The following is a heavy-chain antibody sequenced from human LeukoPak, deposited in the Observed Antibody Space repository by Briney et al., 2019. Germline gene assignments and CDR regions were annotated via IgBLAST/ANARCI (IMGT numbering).Heavy chain of an antibody. CDR1: GFTVSSNY. J-gene: IGHJ4*02. Sequence: GSLRLSCAASGFTVSSNYMSWVRQAPGKGLEWIGEINHSGSTNYNPSLKSRVTISVDTSKNQFSLKLSSVTAADTAVYYCARASPFSGSYYGYWGQGTLVTVSS. D-gene: IGHD1-26*01. CDR2: INHSGST. V-gene: IGHV4-34*01. CDR3: ARASPFSGSYYGY.